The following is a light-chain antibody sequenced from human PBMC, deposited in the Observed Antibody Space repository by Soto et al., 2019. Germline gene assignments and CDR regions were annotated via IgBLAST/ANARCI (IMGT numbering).Light chain of an antibody. CDR1: QGISSY. CDR2: AAS. V-gene: IGKV1-8*01. J-gene: IGKJ2*02. Sequence: IRMTQSPSSLSASTGDRVTITCRASQGISSYLAWYQQKPGKAPKLLIYAASTLQSGVPSRFSGSGSGTDFTLTISCLQSEDFATYYCQQYYSYPRTFGQGTKLEIK. CDR3: QQYYSYPRT.